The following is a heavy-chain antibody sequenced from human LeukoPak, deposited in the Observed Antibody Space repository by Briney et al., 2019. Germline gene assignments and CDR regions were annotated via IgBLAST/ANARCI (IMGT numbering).Heavy chain of an antibody. Sequence: PGGSLRLSCAASGFTFGSYAMSWVRQTPGKSLEWVSLITNGGVTTYYADSVRGRFTISRDSSKNMLYLQMNSLRAEDTAVYYCVKLSSGSGSKFGFDSWGQGTLVTVSS. CDR3: VKLSSGSGSKFGFDS. CDR1: GFTFGSYA. J-gene: IGHJ4*02. D-gene: IGHD6-19*01. V-gene: IGHV3-23*01. CDR2: ITNGGVTT.